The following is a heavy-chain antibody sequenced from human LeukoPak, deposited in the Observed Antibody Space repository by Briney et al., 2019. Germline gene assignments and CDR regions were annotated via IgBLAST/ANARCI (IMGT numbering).Heavy chain of an antibody. D-gene: IGHD3-22*01. Sequence: PGGSLRLSCGGSEFTFHNYAMSWVRQAPGKGLDWVSAIGGGGESIHYADSVKGRFTISRDNSKNMLYLQMNSLRVEDTAVYYCAKDLRGYDRPADYWGQGTLVTVSS. CDR3: AKDLRGYDRPADY. J-gene: IGHJ4*02. CDR1: EFTFHNYA. CDR2: IGGGGESI. V-gene: IGHV3-23*01.